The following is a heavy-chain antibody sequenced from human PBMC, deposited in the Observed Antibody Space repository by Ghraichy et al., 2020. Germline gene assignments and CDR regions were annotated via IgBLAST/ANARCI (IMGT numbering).Heavy chain of an antibody. CDR3: ARVRSYDSSGYYYAH. CDR1: GYTFTSYG. CDR2: INAGNGNT. Sequence: ASVKVSCKASGYTFTSYGIHWVRQAPGQRLEWMGWINAGNGNTKYSQKFQGRVTITRDTSASTAHMDLSSLRSEDTAVYYCARVRSYDSSGYYYAHWGQGTLVTVSS. J-gene: IGHJ4*02. V-gene: IGHV1-3*01. D-gene: IGHD3-22*01.